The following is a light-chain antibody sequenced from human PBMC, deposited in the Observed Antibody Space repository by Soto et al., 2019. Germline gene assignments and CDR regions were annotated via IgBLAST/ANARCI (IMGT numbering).Light chain of an antibody. V-gene: IGLV1-44*01. CDR1: RSNIGSNA. Sequence: QSVLTKPPSASGTPGQRVTISCSGARSNIGSNAVNWYQQLPGTAPQLLIYTNNQRPSGVPDRFSGSKSGTSASLAITGLQSEDEADYHYAARDDSLNALVFGGGTKLTVL. CDR3: AARDDSLNALV. CDR2: TNN. J-gene: IGLJ3*02.